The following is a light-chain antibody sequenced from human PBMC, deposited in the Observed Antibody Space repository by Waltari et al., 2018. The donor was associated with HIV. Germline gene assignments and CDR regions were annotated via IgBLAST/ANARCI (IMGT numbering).Light chain of an antibody. CDR1: QTIGVW. Sequence: DIQLTQSPSTLSASVGDRVTITCRASQTIGVWLAWYQQKPGQAPKILIYKASTLETGVPSMFSGSGSGTEFTLNIGGLQPDDFETYYCEHYNGYPWTFGQGTKVEMK. V-gene: IGKV1-5*03. CDR2: KAS. J-gene: IGKJ1*01. CDR3: EHYNGYPWT.